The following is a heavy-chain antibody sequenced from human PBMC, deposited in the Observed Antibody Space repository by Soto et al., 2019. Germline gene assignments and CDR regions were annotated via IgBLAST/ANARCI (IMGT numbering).Heavy chain of an antibody. CDR2: ITSSSSYI. D-gene: IGHD3-9*01. CDR3: ARDWLLSSPAFDY. V-gene: IGHV3-21*01. CDR1: GFTFNTYT. J-gene: IGHJ4*02. Sequence: EVQLVESGGGLVKPGGSLRLSCAASGFTFNTYTMNWVRQAPGKGLEWVSSITSSSSYIYYADSVKGRFSISRDNAKNSLYLQVNSLRAEDTAVYYCARDWLLSSPAFDYWGQGTLVTVSS.